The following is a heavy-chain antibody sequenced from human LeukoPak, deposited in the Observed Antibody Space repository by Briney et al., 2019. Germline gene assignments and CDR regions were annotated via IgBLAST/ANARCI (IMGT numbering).Heavy chain of an antibody. CDR3: ARDMGSHPGLLWFGEPSWFDP. V-gene: IGHV1-24*01. J-gene: IGHJ5*02. CDR2: FDPEDGET. Sequence: ASVKVSCKVSGYTLTELSMHWVRQAPGKGLEWMGGFDPEDGETIYAQKFQGRVTMTEDTSTDTAYMELSSLRSEDTAVYYCARDMGSHPGLLWFGEPSWFDPWGQGTLVTVSS. CDR1: GYTLTELS. D-gene: IGHD3-10*01.